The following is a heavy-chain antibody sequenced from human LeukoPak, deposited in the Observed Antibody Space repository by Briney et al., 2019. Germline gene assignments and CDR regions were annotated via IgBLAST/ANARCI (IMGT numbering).Heavy chain of an antibody. J-gene: IGHJ4*02. CDR1: GGTFSSYA. CDR2: IIPIFGTA. Sequence: SVKVSCKASGGTFSSYAISWVRQAPGQGLEWMGGIIPIFGTANYAQKFQGRVTITADESTSTAYMELSSLRSEDTAVYYCASPIAVAGTPDYWGQGTLVTVSS. D-gene: IGHD6-19*01. V-gene: IGHV1-69*13. CDR3: ASPIAVAGTPDY.